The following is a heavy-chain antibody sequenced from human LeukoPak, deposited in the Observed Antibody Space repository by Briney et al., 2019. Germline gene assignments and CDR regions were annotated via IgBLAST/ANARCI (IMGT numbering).Heavy chain of an antibody. CDR2: IYGSGST. Sequence: SETLSLTCTVSGGSISSYYWSWVRQPPGKGLEWIGHIYGSGSTNYNPSLKSRVTLSVDTSRNQFSLKLSSVTAADTAVYYCAREGTSGTHLNWFDPWGQGTLVTVSS. CDR3: AREGTSGTHLNWFDP. J-gene: IGHJ5*02. CDR1: GGSISSYY. D-gene: IGHD1-1*01. V-gene: IGHV4-59*01.